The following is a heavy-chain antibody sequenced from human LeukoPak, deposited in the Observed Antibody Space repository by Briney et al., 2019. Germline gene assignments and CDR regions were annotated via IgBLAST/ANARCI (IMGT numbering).Heavy chain of an antibody. CDR3: ARSALTRVQGVFQH. D-gene: IGHD3-10*01. V-gene: IGHV3-30*04. Sequence: GRSLRLSCAASGFTFSSYAMHWVRQAPGKGLEWVAVISYDGSNKYYADSVKGRFTISRDNSKNTLYLQMNSLRAEDTAVYYCARSALTRVQGVFQHWGQGTLVTVSS. CDR1: GFTFSSYA. J-gene: IGHJ1*01. CDR2: ISYDGSNK.